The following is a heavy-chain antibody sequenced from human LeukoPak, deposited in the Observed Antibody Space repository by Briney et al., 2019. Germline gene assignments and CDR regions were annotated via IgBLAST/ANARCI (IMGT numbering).Heavy chain of an antibody. J-gene: IGHJ5*02. CDR2: IKQDGSGE. CDR3: ARVQTGTTNWFDP. V-gene: IGHV3-7*04. D-gene: IGHD1-1*01. CDR1: GFTFNTYW. Sequence: GGSLRLSCAASGFTFNTYWMSWVRQASGKGLEWVAPIKQDGSGEYYVDSVRGRFTISRDNAKNSLYLQMNSLRAEDTAVYYCARVQTGTTNWFDPWGQGTLVTVSS.